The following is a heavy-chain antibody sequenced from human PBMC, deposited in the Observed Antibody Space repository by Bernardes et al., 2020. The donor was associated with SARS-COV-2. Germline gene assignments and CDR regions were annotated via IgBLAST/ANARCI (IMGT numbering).Heavy chain of an antibody. V-gene: IGHV1-18*04. CDR1: GFTFTNYG. CDR3: ATYSAGNYYFDY. D-gene: IGHD2-15*01. J-gene: IGHJ4*02. CDR2: ISTYNDNT. Sequence: ASVKVSCRASGFTFTNYGVSWVRQAPGQGLEWVAWISTYNDNTNYAQKFRGRVTVTADTSTSTASLELRSLRSDDTAIYYCATYSAGNYYFDYWGQGTLVTVSS.